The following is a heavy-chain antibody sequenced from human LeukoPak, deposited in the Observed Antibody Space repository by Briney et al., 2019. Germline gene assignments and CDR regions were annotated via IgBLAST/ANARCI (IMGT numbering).Heavy chain of an antibody. CDR1: GGAMNGYY. CDR3: ARGPFWSGYGWFDP. CDR2: INHSEIP. V-gene: IGHV4-34*01. Sequence: SETLSLTCAVYGGAMNGYYWSWIRQPPGKGLEWIGEINHSEIPRYNSSLKSRVTISLDASKNQFSLKLSSVTAADTAVYYCARGPFWSGYGWFDPWGQGTLVTVSS. D-gene: IGHD3-3*01. J-gene: IGHJ5*02.